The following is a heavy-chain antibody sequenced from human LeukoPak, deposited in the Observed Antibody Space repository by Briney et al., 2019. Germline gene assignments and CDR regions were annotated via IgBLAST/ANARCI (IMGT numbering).Heavy chain of an antibody. Sequence: SETLSLTCAVYGGSFSDYYWSWIRQPPGKGLEWIGEINHSGSTNYNPSLKSRVTISVDTSKNQFSLKLSSVTAADTAVYYCARGGGITMIVVVTAPFDYWGQGTLVTVSS. CDR3: ARGGGITMIVVVTAPFDY. V-gene: IGHV4-34*01. CDR1: GGSFSDYY. D-gene: IGHD3-22*01. CDR2: INHSGST. J-gene: IGHJ4*02.